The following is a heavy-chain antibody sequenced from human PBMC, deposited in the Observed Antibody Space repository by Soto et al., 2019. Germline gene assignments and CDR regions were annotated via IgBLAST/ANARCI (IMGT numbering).Heavy chain of an antibody. V-gene: IGHV5-10-1*03. CDR1: GYSFTSYW. Sequence: EVQLVQSGAEVKKPGESLRISCKGSGYSFTSYWISWVRQMPGKGLEWMGRIDPSDSYTNYSPSFQGHVTISADKSISTAYLQWSSLKASDTAMYYCARVSNVGSTYYYYGMDVWGQGTTVTVSS. J-gene: IGHJ6*02. CDR2: IDPSDSYT. CDR3: ARVSNVGSTYYYYGMDV. D-gene: IGHD1-1*01.